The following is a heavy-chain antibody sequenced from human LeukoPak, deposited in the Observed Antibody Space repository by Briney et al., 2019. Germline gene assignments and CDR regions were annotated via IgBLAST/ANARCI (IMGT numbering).Heavy chain of an antibody. CDR2: INSDGSST. D-gene: IGHD1-1*01. CDR3: ARQHWNYYYYGMDV. CDR1: GFTFSSYG. V-gene: IGHV3-74*01. Sequence: PGGSLRLSCAASGFTFSSYGMHWVRQAPGKGLVWVSRINSDGSSTSYADSVKGRFTISRDNAKNTLYLQMNSLRAEDTAVYYCARQHWNYYYYGMDVWGQGTTVTVSS. J-gene: IGHJ6*02.